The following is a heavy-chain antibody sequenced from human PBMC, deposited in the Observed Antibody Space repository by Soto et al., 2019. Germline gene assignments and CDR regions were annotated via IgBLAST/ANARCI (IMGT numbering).Heavy chain of an antibody. V-gene: IGHV3-66*01. CDR1: GFTVSSNY. D-gene: IGHD1-26*01. CDR2: IYSGGST. Sequence: EVQLVESGGGLVQPGGSLRLSCAASGFTVSSNYMSWVRQAPGKGLEWVSVIYSGGSTYYADSVKGRFTISRDNSKNTLYLQMNSLRAEDTAVYYCARDPHSSMIVGGWGQGTLVTVSS. CDR3: ARDPHSSMIVGG. J-gene: IGHJ4*02.